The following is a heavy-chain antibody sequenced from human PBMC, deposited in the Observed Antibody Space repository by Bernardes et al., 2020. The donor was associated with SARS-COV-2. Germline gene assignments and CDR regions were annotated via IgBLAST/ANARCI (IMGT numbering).Heavy chain of an antibody. J-gene: IGHJ5*02. CDR3: ARIRGYSSSWYDDDRWFDP. Sequence: SGPTLVKPTETLTLTCTVSGFSLSNARMGVSWIRQPPGKALEWLAHIFSNDEKSYSTSLKSRLTISKDTSKSQVVLTMTNMDPVDTATYYCARIRGYSSSWYDDDRWFDPWGQGTLVTVSS. D-gene: IGHD6-13*01. CDR2: IFSNDEK. V-gene: IGHV2-26*01. CDR1: GFSLSNARMG.